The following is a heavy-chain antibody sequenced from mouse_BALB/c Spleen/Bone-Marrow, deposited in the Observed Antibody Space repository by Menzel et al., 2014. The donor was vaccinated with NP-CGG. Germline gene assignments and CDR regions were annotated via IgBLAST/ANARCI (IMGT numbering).Heavy chain of an antibody. Sequence: GFNIKDTYIHWVKRRPEQGLDWIGRIDPADDTTIYDPKFQDKATITTDTSSSMAYLQLSSLTSEDAAVYFCSRGTRYYFDYWGQGTPLTASP. CDR2: IDPADDTT. D-gene: IGHD1-1*01. CDR1: GFNIKDTY. V-gene: IGHV14-3*02. CDR3: SRGTRYYFDY. J-gene: IGHJ2*01.